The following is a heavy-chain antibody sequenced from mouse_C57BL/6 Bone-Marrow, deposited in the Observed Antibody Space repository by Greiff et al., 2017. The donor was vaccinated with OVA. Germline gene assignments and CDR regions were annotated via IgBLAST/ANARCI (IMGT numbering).Heavy chain of an antibody. J-gene: IGHJ1*03. V-gene: IGHV1-64*01. D-gene: IGHD1-1*01. CDR2: IHPNSGST. CDR3: ARGWYYGSSHWYFDV. Sequence: VQRVESGAELVKPGASVKLSCKASGYTFTSYWMHWVKQRPGQGLEWIGMIHPNSGSTNYNEKFKSKATLTVDKSSSTAYMQLSSLTSEDSAVYYCARGWYYGSSHWYFDVWGTGTTVTVSS. CDR1: GYTFTSYW.